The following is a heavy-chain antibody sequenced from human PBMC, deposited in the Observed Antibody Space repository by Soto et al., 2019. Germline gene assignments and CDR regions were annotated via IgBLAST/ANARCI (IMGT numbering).Heavy chain of an antibody. V-gene: IGHV1-69*08. CDR2: IIPILGIA. CDR1: GGTFSSYT. Sequence: QVQLVQSGAEVKKPGSSVKVSCKASGGTFSSYTISWVRQAPGQGLEWMGRIIPILGIANYAQKFQGRVTITADKSTSTAYMELSSLRSEDTAVYYCAREPFGTPAEGMDVWGKGPTVTVSS. J-gene: IGHJ6*04. D-gene: IGHD1-1*01. CDR3: AREPFGTPAEGMDV.